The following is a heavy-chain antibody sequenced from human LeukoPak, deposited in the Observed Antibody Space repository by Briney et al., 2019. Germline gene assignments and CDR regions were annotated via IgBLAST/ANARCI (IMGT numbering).Heavy chain of an antibody. J-gene: IGHJ4*02. D-gene: IGHD6-13*01. CDR2: ISSSSSYI. CDR3: AREPGIAAAGTIDY. Sequence: PGGSLGLSCAASGFTFSSYSMNWVRQAPGKGLEWVSSISSSSSYIYYADSVKGRFTISRDNAKNSLYLQMNSLRAEDTAVYYCAREPGIAAAGTIDYWGQGTLVTVSS. CDR1: GFTFSSYS. V-gene: IGHV3-21*01.